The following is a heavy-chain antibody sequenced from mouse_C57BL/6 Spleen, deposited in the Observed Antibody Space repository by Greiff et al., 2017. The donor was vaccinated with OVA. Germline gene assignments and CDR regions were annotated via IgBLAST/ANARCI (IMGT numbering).Heavy chain of an antibody. Sequence: EVKLMESGTGLVKPSQSLSLTCSVTGYSITSGYYWNWIRQFPGNKLEWMGYISYDGSNNYNPSLKNRISITRDTSKNQFFLKLNSVTTEDTATYYCASYDYDEGFAYWGQGTLVTVSA. D-gene: IGHD2-4*01. CDR3: ASYDYDEGFAY. CDR1: GYSITSGYY. CDR2: ISYDGSN. J-gene: IGHJ3*01. V-gene: IGHV3-6*01.